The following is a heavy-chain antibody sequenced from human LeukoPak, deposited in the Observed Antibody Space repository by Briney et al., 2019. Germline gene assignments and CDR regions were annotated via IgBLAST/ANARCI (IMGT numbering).Heavy chain of an antibody. D-gene: IGHD2-2*01. CDR1: GFTVSSNY. CDR2: IYSGGST. J-gene: IGHJ5*02. CDR3: ARVVYCTGTSCYGRWFDP. Sequence: PGGSLRLSCAASGFTVSSNYMSWVRQAPGKGLEWVSVIYSGGSTYYADSVKGRFTISRDNAKNTLYLQMNSLRAEDTAVYYCARVVYCTGTSCYGRWFDPWGQGSLVTVSS. V-gene: IGHV3-53*01.